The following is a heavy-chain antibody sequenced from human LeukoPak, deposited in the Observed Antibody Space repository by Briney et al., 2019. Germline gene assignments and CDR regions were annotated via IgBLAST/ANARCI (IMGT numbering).Heavy chain of an antibody. D-gene: IGHD3-22*01. CDR2: ISDSGST. CDR3: ARGYDSSAYYPFNY. V-gene: IGHV4-59*11. CDR1: GGSLSTHH. Sequence: TSETLSLTCVVSGGSLSTHHWSWIRQSPGRGLEWIGYISDSGSTNYNPSLKSRVTISVDTSKNQFSLMLSSVTAADTAVYYCARGYDSSAYYPFNYWGQGTLVTVPS. J-gene: IGHJ4*02.